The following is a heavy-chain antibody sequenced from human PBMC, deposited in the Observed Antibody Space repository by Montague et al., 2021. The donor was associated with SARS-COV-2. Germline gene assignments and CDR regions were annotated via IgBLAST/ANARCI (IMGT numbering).Heavy chain of an antibody. CDR3: ARDGGTAITSLGVGYLRGGLNWFDP. J-gene: IGHJ5*02. V-gene: IGHV4-39*07. CDR2: IFYSGST. CDR1: GGSISSSSYH. Sequence: SETLSLTCTVSGGSISSSSYHWGWIRQPPGKGLEWIGNIFYSGSTFYNPSLKSRVTISVDTSKNQFSLKLSSVTAADTAVYYCARDGGTAITSLGVGYLRGGLNWFDPWGQGTLVTVSS. D-gene: IGHD3-16*01.